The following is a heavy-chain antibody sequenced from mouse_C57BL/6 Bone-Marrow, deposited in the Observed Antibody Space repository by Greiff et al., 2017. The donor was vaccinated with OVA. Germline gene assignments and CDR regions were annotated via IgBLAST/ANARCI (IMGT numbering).Heavy chain of an antibody. CDR3: ARVPYGDWYFDV. Sequence: ESGPGLVKPSQSLSLTCSVTGYSITSGYYWNWIRQFPGNKLEWMGYISYDGSNNYNPSLKNRISITRDTSKNQFFLKLNSVTTEDTATYYCARVPYGDWYFDVWGTGTTVTVSS. J-gene: IGHJ1*03. D-gene: IGHD1-1*01. CDR2: ISYDGSN. CDR1: GYSITSGYY. V-gene: IGHV3-6*01.